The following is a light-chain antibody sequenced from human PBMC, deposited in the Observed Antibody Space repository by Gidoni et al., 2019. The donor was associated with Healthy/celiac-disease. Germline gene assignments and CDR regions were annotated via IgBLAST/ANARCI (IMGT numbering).Light chain of an antibody. V-gene: IGKV3-20*01. Sequence: EIVLTQSPGTLSLSPGERATLSCRASQSVSSSYLAWYQQKPGQAPRLLIYGASSRATGIPDRFSGSGSGTDFTLTISRREPEDFAVYYCQLEETFGQGTKLEIK. CDR1: QSVSSSY. CDR3: QLEET. CDR2: GAS. J-gene: IGKJ2*01.